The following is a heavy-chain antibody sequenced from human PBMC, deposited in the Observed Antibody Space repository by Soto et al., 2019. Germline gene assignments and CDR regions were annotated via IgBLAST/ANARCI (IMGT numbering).Heavy chain of an antibody. CDR2: IYYSGST. CDR1: GGSISSYY. CDR3: ARRYGGNFDY. Sequence: QVQLQESGPGLVKPSETLSLTCTVSGGSISSYYWCWIRQPPGKGLEWIGYIYYSGSTNYNPSLRSRITISVETSKNQFSLKVRSVTAADTAVYYCARRYGGNFDYWGQGTLVTVSS. J-gene: IGHJ4*02. D-gene: IGHD1-26*01. V-gene: IGHV4-59*01.